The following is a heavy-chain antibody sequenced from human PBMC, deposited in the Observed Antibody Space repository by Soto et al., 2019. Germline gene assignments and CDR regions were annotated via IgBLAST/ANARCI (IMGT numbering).Heavy chain of an antibody. D-gene: IGHD6-6*01. Sequence: PGESLKISCKGSGYSFTSYLISWVRQMPGKGLEWMGRIDPSDSYTNYSPSFQGHVTISADKSISTAHLQWSSLKASDTAMYYCARWHIAARLPGYYGMDVWGQGTTVTVSS. CDR2: IDPSDSYT. CDR3: ARWHIAARLPGYYGMDV. J-gene: IGHJ6*02. V-gene: IGHV5-10-1*01. CDR1: GYSFTSYL.